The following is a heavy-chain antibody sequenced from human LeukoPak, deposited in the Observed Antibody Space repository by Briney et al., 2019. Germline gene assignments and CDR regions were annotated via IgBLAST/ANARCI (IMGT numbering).Heavy chain of an antibody. Sequence: SETLSLTCAVFGYSVSSGNYWGWLRQPPGKGLEWIGSIYHSGSTYYNPSLKSRVTISVDTSKSQFSLKLTSMTATDTAVYYCARNKTSGALDYWGQGTLVTVSS. CDR3: ARNKTSGALDY. CDR1: GYSVSSGNY. CDR2: IYHSGST. J-gene: IGHJ4*02. V-gene: IGHV4-38-2*01. D-gene: IGHD1/OR15-1a*01.